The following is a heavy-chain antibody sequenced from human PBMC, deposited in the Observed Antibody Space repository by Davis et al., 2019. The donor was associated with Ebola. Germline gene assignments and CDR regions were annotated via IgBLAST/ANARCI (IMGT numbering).Heavy chain of an antibody. V-gene: IGHV4-4*02. CDR3: ARGYIVSVRGNWLDP. J-gene: IGHJ5*02. Sequence: PGGSLRLSCGVSGGSITSSNWWSWLRQPPGKGLEWIGEIDHSGDTRYNPSLKSRVTMSVDKSKNQVSLKMKSVTAADTAIYYCARGYIVSVRGNWLDPWGQGTQVIVSS. CDR1: GGSITSSNW. D-gene: IGHD3-10*01. CDR2: IDHSGDT.